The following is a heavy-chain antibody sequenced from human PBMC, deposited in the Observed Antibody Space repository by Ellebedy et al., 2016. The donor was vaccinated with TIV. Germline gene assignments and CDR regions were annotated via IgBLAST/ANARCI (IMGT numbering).Heavy chain of an antibody. CDR1: GFTFGDYA. J-gene: IGHJ4*02. D-gene: IGHD4-17*01. V-gene: IGHV3-7*01. Sequence: GESLKISCTASGFTFGDYAMSWVRQAPGKGLEWVASIKGDGSTIYYVDSVKGRFTTSRDNAENSLYLQMNSLRAEDTAVYYCARDRGNPLYGDYGGDYWGQGTLVTVSS. CDR3: ARDRGNPLYGDYGGDY. CDR2: IKGDGSTI.